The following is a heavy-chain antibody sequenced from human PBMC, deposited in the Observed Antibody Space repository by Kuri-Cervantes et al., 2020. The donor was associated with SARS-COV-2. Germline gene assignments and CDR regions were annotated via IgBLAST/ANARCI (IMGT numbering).Heavy chain of an antibody. CDR2: IDPSDSYT. CDR3: AMDGVKGTAGYIFDY. J-gene: IGHJ4*02. D-gene: IGHD5-24*01. Sequence: GESLKISCKGSGYSFTSYWISWVRQMPGKGLEWMGRIDPSDSYTNYSPSFQGHVTISADKSISTAYLQWSSLKASDTAMYYCAMDGVKGTAGYIFDYWGQGTLVTVSS. V-gene: IGHV5-10-1*01. CDR1: GYSFTSYW.